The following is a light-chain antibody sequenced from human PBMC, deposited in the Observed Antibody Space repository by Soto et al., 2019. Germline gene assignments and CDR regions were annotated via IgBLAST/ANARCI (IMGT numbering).Light chain of an antibody. J-gene: IGLJ2*01. V-gene: IGLV2-11*01. CDR3: CSYADTYVE. CDR1: SSYVGGYNY. Sequence: QSALTQPRSVSGSPGQSVTISCTGTSSYVGGYNYVSWYQQHPGKAPKLMIYDVDKRPSGVPDRFSGSKSGNTASLTISGLQAEDEADYYCCSYADTYVELGGGTQLTVL. CDR2: DVD.